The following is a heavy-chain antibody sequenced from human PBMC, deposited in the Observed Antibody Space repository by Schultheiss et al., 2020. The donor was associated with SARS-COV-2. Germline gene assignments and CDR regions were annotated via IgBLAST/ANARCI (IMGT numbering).Heavy chain of an antibody. CDR3: ARRQGYCSSTSCYSGGMDV. D-gene: IGHD2-2*01. Sequence: SQTLSLTCTVPGGSISSYYWGWIRQPPGKGLEWIGSIYYSGSTYYNPSLKSRVTISVDTSKNQFSLKLSSVTAADTAVYYCARRQGYCSSTSCYSGGMDVWGQGTTVTVSS. V-gene: IGHV4-39*01. CDR1: GGSISSYY. J-gene: IGHJ6*02. CDR2: IYYSGST.